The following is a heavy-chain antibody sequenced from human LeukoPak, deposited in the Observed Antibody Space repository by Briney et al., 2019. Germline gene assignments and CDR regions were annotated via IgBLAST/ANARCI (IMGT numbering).Heavy chain of an antibody. D-gene: IGHD6-6*01. CDR3: ARDRYSSSNY. J-gene: IGHJ4*02. Sequence: PGGSLRLSCAASGFTLSSYNMNWVRQAPGKGLEWLSDISGSSGSIYYADSVKGRFTISRDNAKNSLYLQMNSLRAEDTAVYYCARDRYSSSNYWGQGTLVTVSS. V-gene: IGHV3-48*01. CDR2: ISGSSGSI. CDR1: GFTLSSYN.